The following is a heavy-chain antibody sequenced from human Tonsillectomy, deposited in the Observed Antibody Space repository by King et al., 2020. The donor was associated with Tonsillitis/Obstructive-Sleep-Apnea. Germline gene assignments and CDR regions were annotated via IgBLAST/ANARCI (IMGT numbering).Heavy chain of an antibody. D-gene: IGHD3-22*01. CDR1: GYTFTTYG. V-gene: IGHV1-18*01. Sequence: VQLVQSGAEVKKPGASVKVSCKASGYTFTTYGISWVRQAPGQGLEWMGWISAYNGDTNYAQRLQDRVTMTTDTSTSTAYMEVRSLRSDDTAVYHCARDSRSHYYDTSGYYTFXYWGQXTLVTVSX. CDR2: ISAYNGDT. CDR3: ARDSRSHYYDTSGYYTFXY. J-gene: IGHJ4*02.